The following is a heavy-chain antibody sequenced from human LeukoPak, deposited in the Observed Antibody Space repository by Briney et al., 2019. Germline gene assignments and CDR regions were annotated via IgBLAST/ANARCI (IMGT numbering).Heavy chain of an antibody. CDR1: ASTFTGNY. CDR3: ARETSGPTVVSEI. V-gene: IGHV1-2*02. CDR2: IDPNSGGT. Sequence: ASVKVSCKASASTFTGNYIHWVRQAPGQGLEWMGWIDPNSGGTNYAQNFQGRVTMTRDTSISTAYMELSRLTSDDTAVYYCARETSGPTVVSEIWGQGTTVTVSS. D-gene: IGHD4-23*01. J-gene: IGHJ6*02.